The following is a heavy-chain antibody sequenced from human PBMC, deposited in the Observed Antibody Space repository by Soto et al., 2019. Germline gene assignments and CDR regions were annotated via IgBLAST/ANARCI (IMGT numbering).Heavy chain of an antibody. CDR3: AREVDTAMKSSGMDV. D-gene: IGHD5-18*01. CDR1: GYTFTGYY. V-gene: IGHV1-2*02. CDR2: INPNSGGT. Sequence: ASVKVSCKASGYTFTGYYMHWVRQAPGQGLEWMGWINPNSGGTNYAQKFQGRVTMTRDTSISTAYMELSRLRSDDTAVYYCAREVDTAMKSSGMDVWGQGTTVTVSS. J-gene: IGHJ6*02.